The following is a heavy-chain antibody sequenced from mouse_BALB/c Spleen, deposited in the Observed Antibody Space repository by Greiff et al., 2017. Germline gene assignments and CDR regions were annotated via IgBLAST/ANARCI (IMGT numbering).Heavy chain of an antibody. J-gene: IGHJ4*01. V-gene: IGHV14-3*02. CDR3: GEGLAMDY. Sequence: EVQLQQSGAELVKPGASVKLSCTASGFNIKDSYMHWVKQRPEQGLEWIGRIDPANGNTKYDPKFQGKATITADTSSNTAYLQLSSLTSEDTAVDYCGEGLAMDYWGQGTSVTVSS. CDR2: IDPANGNT. CDR1: GFNIKDSY.